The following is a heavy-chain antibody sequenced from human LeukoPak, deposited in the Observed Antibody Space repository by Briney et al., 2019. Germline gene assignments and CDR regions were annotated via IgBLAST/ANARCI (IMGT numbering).Heavy chain of an antibody. D-gene: IGHD6-13*01. CDR1: RFIFSNYA. V-gene: IGHV3-23*01. J-gene: IGHJ4*02. Sequence: GGSLRLSCGASRFIFSNYAMSWVRQAPGKGLEWVSVISGSGDSTNYADSVKGRFTISRDNSKNTLYLQMNSLRAEDTAVYYCAKDRYSSWYLTLDYWGQGTLVTVSS. CDR2: ISGSGDST. CDR3: AKDRYSSWYLTLDY.